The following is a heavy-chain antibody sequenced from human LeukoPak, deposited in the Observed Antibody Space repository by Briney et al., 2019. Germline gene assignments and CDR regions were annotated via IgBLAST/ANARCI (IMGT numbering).Heavy chain of an antibody. CDR2: IIPIFGTA. J-gene: IGHJ5*02. Sequence: ASVKVSFKASGGTFSSSAISWVRQAPGQGLEWMGGIIPIFGTANYAQKFQGRVTISTDESTSTAYLDLSILRSEDKAVYYCASLYSRSSFDWFDPWGQGALVTVSS. V-gene: IGHV1-69*05. CDR1: GGTFSSSA. CDR3: ASLYSRSSFDWFDP. D-gene: IGHD6-6*01.